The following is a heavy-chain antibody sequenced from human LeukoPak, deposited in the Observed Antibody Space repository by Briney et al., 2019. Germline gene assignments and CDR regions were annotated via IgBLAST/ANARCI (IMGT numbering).Heavy chain of an antibody. CDR3: ARHENIFSTFDM. J-gene: IGHJ3*02. Sequence: GESLKISCKGSGYSFTSYWITWVRQMPGKGLEWMGRIDPSDSYTNYSPSFQGHVTISADKSISTAYLQWSSLEASDTAIYYCARHENIFSTFDMWGQGTMVTVSS. CDR2: IDPSDSYT. CDR1: GYSFTSYW. D-gene: IGHD3-9*01. V-gene: IGHV5-10-1*01.